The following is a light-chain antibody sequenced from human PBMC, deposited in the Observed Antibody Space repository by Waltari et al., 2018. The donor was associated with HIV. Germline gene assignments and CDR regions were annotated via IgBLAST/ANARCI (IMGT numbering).Light chain of an antibody. CDR1: SNNVANQG. J-gene: IGLJ2*01. CDR3: SAWDSGLSAVV. V-gene: IGLV10-54*01. Sequence: QAGLTQPPSVSQGLRPTATLTCTGNSNNVANQGAAWLQQHQGHPPKLLSYRNNNRPSGISERLSASRSGNTASLTITGLQPEDEADYYCSAWDSGLSAVVFGGGTKLTVL. CDR2: RNN.